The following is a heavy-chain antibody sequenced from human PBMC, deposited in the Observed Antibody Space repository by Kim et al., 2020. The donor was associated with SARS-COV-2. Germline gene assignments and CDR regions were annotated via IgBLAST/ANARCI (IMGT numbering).Heavy chain of an antibody. J-gene: IGHJ6*02. Sequence: GGSLRLSCAASGFTFSSYDMSWVRQAPGKGLEWVSTISGGGGDTYHADAVRGRFTISRDQSKNTVNLQLNSLLADDTAVYYCAKSHGYTWYYGMDVWGQGPTVTVSS. CDR1: GFTFSSYD. CDR3: AKSHGYTWYYGMDV. V-gene: IGHV3-23*01. D-gene: IGHD5-18*01. CDR2: ISGGGGDT.